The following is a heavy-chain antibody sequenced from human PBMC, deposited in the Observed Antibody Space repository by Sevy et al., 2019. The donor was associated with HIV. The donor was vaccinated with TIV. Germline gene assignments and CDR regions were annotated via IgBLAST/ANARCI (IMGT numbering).Heavy chain of an antibody. CDR3: AKAGGYGSSTSCYVDYYYGMDV. V-gene: IGHV3-23*01. Sequence: GRSLRLSCAASGFTFSSYAMSWVRQAPGKGLEWVSAISGSGGSTYYADSVKGRFTISRDNAKNTLYLQMNSLRAEVTAVYYCAKAGGYGSSTSCYVDYYYGMDVWGQGTTVTVSS. CDR1: GFTFSSYA. J-gene: IGHJ6*02. CDR2: ISGSGGST. D-gene: IGHD2-2*01.